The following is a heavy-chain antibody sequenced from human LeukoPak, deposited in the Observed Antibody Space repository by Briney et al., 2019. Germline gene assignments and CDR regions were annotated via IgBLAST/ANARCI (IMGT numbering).Heavy chain of an antibody. CDR3: VRDLSYDSSSPI. CDR1: GFTFSSYS. CDR2: IYSVGTT. Sequence: GGSLRLSCAASGFTFSSYSMNWVRQAPGKGLEWVSVIYSVGTTFYADSVKGRFTISRDNSKNTLYLQMNSLRAEDTAVYYCVRDLSYDSSSPIWGQGTMVTVSS. J-gene: IGHJ3*02. V-gene: IGHV3-53*01. D-gene: IGHD3-22*01.